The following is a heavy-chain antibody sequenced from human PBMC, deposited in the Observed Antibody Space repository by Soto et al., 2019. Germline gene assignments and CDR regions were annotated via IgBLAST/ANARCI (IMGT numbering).Heavy chain of an antibody. CDR1: GYIFTSYW. CDR3: ARRITSSTGWEY. D-gene: IGHD6-19*01. Sequence: PGESLKISCKGSGYIFTSYWIGCVGQMPGKGLEWMGIIHGGDSNTRYSPSFDGQVTISTDKSINTAYLQWSSLKASDTAMYYCARRITSSTGWEYWGQGTPVTVSS. CDR2: IHGGDSNT. V-gene: IGHV5-51*01. J-gene: IGHJ4*02.